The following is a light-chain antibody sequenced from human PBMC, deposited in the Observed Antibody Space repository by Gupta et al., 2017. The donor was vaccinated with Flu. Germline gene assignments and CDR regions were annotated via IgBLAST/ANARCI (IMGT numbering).Light chain of an antibody. CDR2: EVN. V-gene: IGLV2-14*01. CDR3: NSDTNTNSWV. J-gene: IGLJ3*02. Sequence: ITISCTGTSSDIGDNNLISYYQHPAAKPNHLLFVEVNRRPAGLASRFAATKAAKTAFLTTSVHTGEDAADYYCNSDTNTNSWVFGGGTKVTVL. CDR1: SSDIGDNNL.